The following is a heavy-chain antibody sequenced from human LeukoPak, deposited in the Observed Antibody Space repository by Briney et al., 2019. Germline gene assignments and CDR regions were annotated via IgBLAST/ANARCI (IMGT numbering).Heavy chain of an antibody. V-gene: IGHV4-61*01. CDR3: ARESDTAMVD. D-gene: IGHD5-18*01. CDR1: GGSVSSGSYY. Sequence: SETLSLTCTVSGGSVSSGSYYWSWIRQPPGKGLEWIGFIYYSGSTNYNPSLKSRVTISVDTSKNQFSLKLSSVTAADTAVYYCARESDTAMVDWGQGTLVTVSS. J-gene: IGHJ4*02. CDR2: IYYSGST.